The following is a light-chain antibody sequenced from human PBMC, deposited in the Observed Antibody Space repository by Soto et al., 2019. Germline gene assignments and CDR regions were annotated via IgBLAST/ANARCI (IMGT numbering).Light chain of an antibody. Sequence: QVVVTQEPSLTVSPGGTVTLTCGSSTGAVTSGHYPYWFQQKPGQAPRTLIYDTSNKHSWTPARFSGSLLGGKAALTLSGAQPEDEAEYYCLLSYSGARSAVFGGGTQLTVL. J-gene: IGLJ7*01. CDR1: TGAVTSGHY. V-gene: IGLV7-46*01. CDR3: LLSYSGARSAV. CDR2: DTS.